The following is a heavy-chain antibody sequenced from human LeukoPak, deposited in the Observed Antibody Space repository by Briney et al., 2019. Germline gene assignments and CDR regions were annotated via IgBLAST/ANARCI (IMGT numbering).Heavy chain of an antibody. CDR1: GGSITNLNYY. J-gene: IGHJ3*02. Sequence: SETLSLTCTVSGGSITNLNYYWTWIRQPAGKRLEWIGRIYTSGGTSYNPSLKSRLTMSVHRSENQISLNLASLTAADTALYYCAGRGSNSGTFDIWGPGTFVTVSS. D-gene: IGHD4-23*01. CDR3: AGRGSNSGTFDI. CDR2: IYTSGGT. V-gene: IGHV4-61*02.